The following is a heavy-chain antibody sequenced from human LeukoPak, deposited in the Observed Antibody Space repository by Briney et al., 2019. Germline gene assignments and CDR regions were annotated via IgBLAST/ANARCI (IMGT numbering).Heavy chain of an antibody. J-gene: IGHJ4*02. Sequence: SSETLSLTCAVYGGSFSGYYWSWIRQPPGKGLEWIGEINHSGSTNYNPSLKSRVTISEDTSKNQFYLNLSSVTAADTAVYYCARRYYYNLGSFPFDFWGQGTLVTVSS. V-gene: IGHV4-34*01. D-gene: IGHD3-10*01. CDR3: ARRYYYNLGSFPFDF. CDR2: INHSGST. CDR1: GGSFSGYY.